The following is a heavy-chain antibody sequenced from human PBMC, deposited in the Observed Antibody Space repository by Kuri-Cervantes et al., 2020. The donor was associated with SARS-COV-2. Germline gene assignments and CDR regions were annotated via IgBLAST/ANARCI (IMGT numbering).Heavy chain of an antibody. CDR1: GFTFSSYA. V-gene: IGHV3-30-3*01. J-gene: IGHJ4*02. CDR2: ISYDGSNK. CDR3: ARDPGGTS. Sequence: GGSLRLSFAASGFTFSSYAMHWVRQAPGKGLEWVAVISYDGSNKYYADSVKGRFTISRDNSKNTLYLQMNSLRAEDTAVYYCARDPGGTSWGQGTLVTVSS. D-gene: IGHD3-16*01.